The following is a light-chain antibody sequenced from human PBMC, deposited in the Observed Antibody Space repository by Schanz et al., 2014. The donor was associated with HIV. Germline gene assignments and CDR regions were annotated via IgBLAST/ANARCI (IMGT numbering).Light chain of an antibody. Sequence: DIQLPQSPALLSASVGDRVTITCRASQTISSSLAWYQQRPGKAPKLLISAASTLQSGVPSRFSASGSGTDFTLTISGLQPDDFATYYCQHYNTYPYSFGQGTKLEI. J-gene: IGKJ2*03. V-gene: IGKV1-9*01. CDR2: AAS. CDR3: QHYNTYPYS. CDR1: QTISSS.